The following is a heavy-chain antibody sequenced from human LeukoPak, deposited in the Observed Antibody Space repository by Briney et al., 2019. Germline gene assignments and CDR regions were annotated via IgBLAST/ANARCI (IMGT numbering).Heavy chain of an antibody. CDR3: ARGRYCSGDCYAEAFDI. Sequence: GGSLRLSCAASGFTFSSYSMNWVRQAPGKGLEWVSSISGSSYYIYYADSVKGRFTISRDNAKNSLYLQMNSLRAEDTAVYYCARGRYCSGDCYAEAFDIWGQGTMVTVSS. D-gene: IGHD2-21*02. CDR1: GFTFSSYS. J-gene: IGHJ3*02. V-gene: IGHV3-21*01. CDR2: ISGSSYYI.